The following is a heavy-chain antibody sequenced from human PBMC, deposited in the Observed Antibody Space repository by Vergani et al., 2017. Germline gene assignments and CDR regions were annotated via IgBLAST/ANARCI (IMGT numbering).Heavy chain of an antibody. D-gene: IGHD4-17*01. CDR1: GGSISTYY. CDR3: ATRYGDYDYYFDY. Sequence: QVQLQESGPGLVKPSETLSLTCTVSGGSISTYYWSWIRQPPGKGLEWIGYIHYSGSTNYNPSLTSRVTISVDTSKNQFSLKLSSVTAADTAVYYCATRYGDYDYYFDYWGQGTLVTVSS. J-gene: IGHJ4*02. CDR2: IHYSGST. V-gene: IGHV4-59*08.